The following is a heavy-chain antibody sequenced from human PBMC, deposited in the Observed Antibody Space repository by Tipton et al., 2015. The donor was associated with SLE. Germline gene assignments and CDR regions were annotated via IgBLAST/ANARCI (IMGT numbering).Heavy chain of an antibody. D-gene: IGHD3-16*01. CDR3: ARGGRFLLAFDI. CDR1: GGSISSSSYY. CDR2: INHSGST. Sequence: TLSLTCTVSGGSISSSSYYWSWIRQPPGKGLEWIGEINHSGSTNYNPSLKSRVTISVDTSKNPFSLKLSSVTAADTAVYYCARGGRFLLAFDIWGQGTMVTVSS. J-gene: IGHJ3*02. V-gene: IGHV4-39*07.